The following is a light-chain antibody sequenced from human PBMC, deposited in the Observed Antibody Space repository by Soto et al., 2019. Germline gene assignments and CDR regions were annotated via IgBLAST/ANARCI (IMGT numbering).Light chain of an antibody. J-gene: IGKJ5*01. CDR3: HQRQYWPPIT. CDR1: QSVSNNY. CDR2: GAS. V-gene: IGKV3-11*01. Sequence: IVLTQSPCTLSLSPGERATLSCRASQSVSNNYLAWYQQKPGQAPRLLIYGASNRATGIPARFSGSGSGTDFTLTISSLEPEDFAVYYCHQRQYWPPITFGQGTRLEI.